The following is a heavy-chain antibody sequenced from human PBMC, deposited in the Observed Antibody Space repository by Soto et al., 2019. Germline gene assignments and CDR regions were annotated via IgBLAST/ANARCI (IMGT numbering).Heavy chain of an antibody. D-gene: IGHD3-3*01. CDR3: ARTFWSGLRLDYYYMAV. CDR1: GDSLRNYY. J-gene: IGHJ6*03. Sequence: SETLSLTCTVSGDSLRNYYWSWIRQPPGKGLEWIGYISYSGSTNYSPSLGSLVTISIDTSKNQFSLRLGSVTAADTAMYHCARTFWSGLRLDYYYMAVWGKGTTVTVSS. CDR2: ISYSGST. V-gene: IGHV4-59*08.